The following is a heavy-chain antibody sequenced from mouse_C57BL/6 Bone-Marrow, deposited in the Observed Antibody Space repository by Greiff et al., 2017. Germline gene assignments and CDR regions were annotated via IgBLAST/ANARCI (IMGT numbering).Heavy chain of an antibody. CDR3: TTASYGSSYGFAY. Sequence: VQLQQSGAELVRPGASVKLSCTASGFNIKDDYMHWVKQRPEQGLEWIGWIDPENGDTEYASKFQGKATITADTSSNTAYLQLSSLTSEDTAVYYCTTASYGSSYGFAYWGQGTLVTVSA. J-gene: IGHJ3*01. CDR1: GFNIKDDY. D-gene: IGHD1-1*01. V-gene: IGHV14-4*01. CDR2: IDPENGDT.